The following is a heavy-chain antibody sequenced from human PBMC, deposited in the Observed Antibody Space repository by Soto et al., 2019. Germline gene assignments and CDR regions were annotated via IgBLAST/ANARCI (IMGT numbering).Heavy chain of an antibody. CDR3: ARGFGSGYDDGGDAFDS. V-gene: IGHV1-69*02. J-gene: IGHJ3*02. Sequence: SVKVSCKASGGTFSSYTISWVRQAPGQGLEWMGRIIPILGIANYAQKFQGRVTITADKSTSTAYMELSSLRSEDTAVYYCARGFGSGYDDGGDAFDSWGQGTMVTVSS. CDR2: IIPILGIA. D-gene: IGHD5-12*01. CDR1: GGTFSSYT.